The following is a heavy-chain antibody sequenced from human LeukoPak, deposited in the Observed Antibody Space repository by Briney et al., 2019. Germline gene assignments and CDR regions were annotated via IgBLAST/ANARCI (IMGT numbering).Heavy chain of an antibody. CDR2: IKQDGSEK. CDR1: GFTFSSYW. D-gene: IGHD2-15*01. CDR3: ARDLRYCSGGSCKDAFDI. Sequence: GGSLRHSCAASGFTFSSYWMSWVRQAPGKGLEWVANIKQDGSEKYYVDSVKGRFTISRDNAKNSLYLQMNSLGAEDTAVYYCARDLRYCSGGSCKDAFDIWGQGTMVTVSS. J-gene: IGHJ3*02. V-gene: IGHV3-7*01.